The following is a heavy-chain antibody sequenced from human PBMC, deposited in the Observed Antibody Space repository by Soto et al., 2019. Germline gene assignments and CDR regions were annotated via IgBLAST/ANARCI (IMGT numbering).Heavy chain of an antibody. V-gene: IGHV3-23*01. CDR1: GFTFTDYA. D-gene: IGHD2-2*01. J-gene: IGHJ4*02. Sequence: GGSLRLSCAVSGFTFTDYAMSWVRQAQGKGLECVSVMGGRGGHTYYADSVKGRFTITRNNSKNTVYLEMNSLTAEDTDIYFCACGRSFVITSYATSFAYRGQGILVTVSS. CDR3: ACGRSFVITSYATSFAY. CDR2: MGGRGGHT.